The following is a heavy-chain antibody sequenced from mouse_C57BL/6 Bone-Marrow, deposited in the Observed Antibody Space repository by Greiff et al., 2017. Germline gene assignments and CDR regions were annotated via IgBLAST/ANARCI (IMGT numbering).Heavy chain of an antibody. CDR3: ARLRRRYYYAMDY. CDR2: IYPGGGYT. V-gene: IGHV1-63*01. J-gene: IGHJ4*01. D-gene: IGHD2-12*01. Sequence: VQLQQSGAELVRPGTSVKMSCKASGYTFTNYWIGWAKQRPGHGLEWIGDIYPGGGYTNYNEKFKGKATLTADKSSSTAYMQFSSLTSEDSAIYYCARLRRRYYYAMDYWGQGTSVTVSS. CDR1: GYTFTNYW.